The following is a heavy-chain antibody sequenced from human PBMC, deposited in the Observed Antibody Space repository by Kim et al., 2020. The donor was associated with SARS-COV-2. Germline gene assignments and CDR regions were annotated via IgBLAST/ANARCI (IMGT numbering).Heavy chain of an antibody. CDR3: ARASLGSGSYSWYFDL. Sequence: SETLSLTCTVSGGSISSYYWSWIRQPPGKGLEWIGYIYYSGSTNYNPSLKSRVTISVDTSKNQFSLKLSSVTAADTAVYYCARASLGSGSYSWYFDLWGRGTLVTVSS. D-gene: IGHD3-10*01. V-gene: IGHV4-59*01. CDR2: IYYSGST. CDR1: GGSISSYY. J-gene: IGHJ2*01.